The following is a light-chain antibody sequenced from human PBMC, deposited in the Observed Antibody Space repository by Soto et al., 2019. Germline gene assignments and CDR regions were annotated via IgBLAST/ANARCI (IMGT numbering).Light chain of an antibody. Sequence: EIVLTQSPATLSLSPGERATLSCRASQSVRSYLAWYQQKPGQAPRLLIYDASNRATGIPARFSGSGSGTDFTLTISSLEPEDFAVYYCRQRSDWPTFGGGTKVEI. CDR1: QSVRSY. V-gene: IGKV3-11*01. CDR2: DAS. CDR3: RQRSDWPT. J-gene: IGKJ4*01.